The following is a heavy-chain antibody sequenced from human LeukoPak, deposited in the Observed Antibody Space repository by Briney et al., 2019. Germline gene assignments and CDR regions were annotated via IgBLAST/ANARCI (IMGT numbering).Heavy chain of an antibody. CDR2: IIPIFGTA. Sequence: ASVKVSCKASGGTFSSYAISWVRQAPGQGLEWMGGIIPIFGTANYAQKSQGRVTITTDESTSTAYMELSSLRSEDTAVYYCARGSGSYPPRYYMDVWGKGTTVTVSS. CDR1: GGTFSSYA. CDR3: ARGSGSYPPRYYMDV. V-gene: IGHV1-69*05. J-gene: IGHJ6*03. D-gene: IGHD3-10*01.